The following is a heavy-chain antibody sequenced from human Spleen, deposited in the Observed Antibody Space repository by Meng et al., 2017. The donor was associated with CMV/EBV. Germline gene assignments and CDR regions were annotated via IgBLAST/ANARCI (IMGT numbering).Heavy chain of an antibody. Sequence: ASVKVSCKTSGYTFTNYDIHWVRQASGQGLEWMGWLNPASGNTGYAQRFQGRVTITRDTSIGTAYMELRSLRSDDTAMYYCARDTERGGGDAWGQGTLVTVSS. CDR2: LNPASGNT. CDR1: GYTFTNYD. CDR3: ARDTERGGGDA. J-gene: IGHJ4*02. D-gene: IGHD3-16*01. V-gene: IGHV1-8*03.